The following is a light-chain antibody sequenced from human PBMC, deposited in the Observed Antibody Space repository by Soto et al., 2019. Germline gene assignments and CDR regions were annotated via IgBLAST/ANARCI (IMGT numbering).Light chain of an antibody. CDR1: NIESKS. CDR3: QVWDKSSDHYV. J-gene: IGLJ1*01. Sequence: SSELTQPPSVSVGPGQTATVTCGGNNIESKSVHWYQQKPGQAPVLVVYDDSDRPSGIPERFSGSNSGNTATLTISRVEAGDEADYYCQVWDKSSDHYVFGTGTKLTVL. CDR2: DDS. V-gene: IGLV3-21*02.